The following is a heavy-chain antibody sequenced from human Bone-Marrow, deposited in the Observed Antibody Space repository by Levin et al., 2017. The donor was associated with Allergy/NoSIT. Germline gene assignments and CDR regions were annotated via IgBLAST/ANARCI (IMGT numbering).Heavy chain of an antibody. CDR1: GYTFTSFP. J-gene: IGHJ4*02. V-gene: IGHV7-4-1*02. CDR3: ARVGVATGDFDY. D-gene: IGHD5-12*01. Sequence: AASVKVSCKASGYTFTSFPMDWVRQAPGQGPEWMGWIITSTGKPTYAPGFTGRFVFSLDTAVNTAYLEISGLRAEDTAVYYCARVGVATGDFDYWGPGTLVTVSS. CDR2: IITSTGKP.